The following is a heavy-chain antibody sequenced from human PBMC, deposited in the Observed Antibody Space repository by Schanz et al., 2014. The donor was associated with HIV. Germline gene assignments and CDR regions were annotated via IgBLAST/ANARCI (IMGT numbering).Heavy chain of an antibody. CDR1: GYTISAYY. CDR2: INPNSGGT. Sequence: QVHLVQSGAEVKKPGASVKVSCKASGYTISAYYMHWVRQVPGQGLEWIAWINPNSGGTKYGQKFQGRVTVTRDTSISTVYLEMSGLSSDDPAVYYCARGGHYTYDFRGGGDYWGQGTLVTVSS. V-gene: IGHV1-2*02. CDR3: ARGGHYTYDFRGGGDY. D-gene: IGHD2-2*02. J-gene: IGHJ4*02.